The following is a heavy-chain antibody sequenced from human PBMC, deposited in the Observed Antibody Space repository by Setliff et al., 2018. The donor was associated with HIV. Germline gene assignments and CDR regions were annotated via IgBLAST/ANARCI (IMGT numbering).Heavy chain of an antibody. CDR2: IKQDGSEK. Sequence: PGGSLRLSCAASRFTFSNYWMSWVRQAPGKGLEWVANIKQDGSEKYYVDSVTGRFTISRDNAKNSLYLQMNSLRAEDTAVYYCVRDLLWAFDMWGPGTMVTVSS. CDR1: RFTFSNYW. D-gene: IGHD3-10*01. J-gene: IGHJ3*02. V-gene: IGHV3-7*01. CDR3: VRDLLWAFDM.